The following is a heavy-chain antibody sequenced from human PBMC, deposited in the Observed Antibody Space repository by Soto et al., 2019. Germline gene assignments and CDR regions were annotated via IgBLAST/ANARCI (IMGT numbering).Heavy chain of an antibody. V-gene: IGHV4-4*07. CDR3: ARDFTVTTGMYYFDY. J-gene: IGHJ4*02. CDR2: IYTSGST. CDR1: GGSISSYY. D-gene: IGHD4-4*01. Sequence: KTSETLSLTCTVSGGSISSYYWSWIRQPAGKGLEWIGRIYTSGSTNYNPSLKSRVTMSVDTSKNQFSLKLSSVTAADTAVYYCARDFTVTTGMYYFDYWGQGTLVTVSS.